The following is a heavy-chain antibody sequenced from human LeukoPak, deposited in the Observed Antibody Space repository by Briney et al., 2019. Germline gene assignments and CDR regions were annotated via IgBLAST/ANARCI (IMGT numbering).Heavy chain of an antibody. D-gene: IGHD2-21*02. CDR2: FDPEDGET. Sequence: ASVKVSCKVSGYTLTELSMHWVRQAPGKGLEWMGGFDPEDGETIYAQKFQGRVTMTEDTSTDTAYMELSSLRSEDTAVYYCATGLGYGGGDCFNYFDYWGQGTLLTVSS. CDR1: GYTLTELS. V-gene: IGHV1-24*01. J-gene: IGHJ4*02. CDR3: ATGLGYGGGDCFNYFDY.